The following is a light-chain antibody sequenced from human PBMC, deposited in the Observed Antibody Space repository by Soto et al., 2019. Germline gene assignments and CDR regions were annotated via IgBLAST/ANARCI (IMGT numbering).Light chain of an antibody. V-gene: IGKV4-1*01. CDR1: QSVLYSSTNRNF. CDR3: HQYYNTPFS. J-gene: IGKJ3*01. Sequence: DIVMTQSPDSLAVSLGERATINCKSSQSVLYSSTNRNFLAWYQQKPGQPPRLLVYWASTRASGVPDRFSGSGSGTDFTLTIISLQAEDVAVYYCHQYYNTPFSFGPGTKVDIK. CDR2: WAS.